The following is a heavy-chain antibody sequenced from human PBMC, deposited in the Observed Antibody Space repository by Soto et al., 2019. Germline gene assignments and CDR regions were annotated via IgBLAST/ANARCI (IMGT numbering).Heavy chain of an antibody. V-gene: IGHV3-23*01. CDR3: AKPVTSSDSRGIRAHYFDY. Sequence: GGSRRLSCAASGFTFSSYAMSWVRQAPGKGLEWVPAISGSGGSTYYADSVKGRFTISRDNSKNTLYLQMNSLRAEDTAVYYCAKPVTSSDSRGIRAHYFDYWGQRTLAPASS. J-gene: IGHJ4*02. CDR1: GFTFSSYA. D-gene: IGHD3-22*01. CDR2: ISGSGGST.